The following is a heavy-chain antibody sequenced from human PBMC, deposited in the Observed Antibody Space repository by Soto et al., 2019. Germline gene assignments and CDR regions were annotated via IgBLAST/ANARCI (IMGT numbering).Heavy chain of an antibody. D-gene: IGHD6-19*01. V-gene: IGHV5-10-1*01. CDR1: GYRFTSYW. Sequence: HGESLKISCKGSGYRFTSYWISWVRQMPGKGLEWMGRIDPSDSYTNYSPSFQGHVTISADKSISTAYLQWSSLKASDTAMYYCARSRRGAYSSGWYSPSGYYNYGIDVWGQGTKVTVSS. CDR2: IDPSDSYT. J-gene: IGHJ6*02. CDR3: ARSRRGAYSSGWYSPSGYYNYGIDV.